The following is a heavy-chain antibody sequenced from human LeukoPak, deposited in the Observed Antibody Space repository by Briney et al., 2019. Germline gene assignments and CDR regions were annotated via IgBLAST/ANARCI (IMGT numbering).Heavy chain of an antibody. CDR3: ARERYLPSGGYYYMDV. V-gene: IGHV3-48*04. CDR1: GTTFDRYS. Sequence: GGSLRLSCVAYGTTFDRYSMDWVRQAPGKGLEWVSYISSGSNTRLYAESVKGRFTISRDNSNDSLFLQMNSLRAEDSAVYYCARERYLPSGGYYYMDVWAKGPRSPSP. CDR2: ISSGSNTR. J-gene: IGHJ6*03. D-gene: IGHD5-12*01.